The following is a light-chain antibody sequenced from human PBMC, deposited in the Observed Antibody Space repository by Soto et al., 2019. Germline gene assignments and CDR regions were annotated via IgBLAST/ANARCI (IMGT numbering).Light chain of an antibody. CDR3: MQGTHWPST. Sequence: DVVMTQSPLSLPVTLGQSASISCRSSQSLQDSGGNTYLNWFQQRPGQSPRRLIYKISNRDSGVPARFSGSGSGTDFTLKISRVEAEDVGIYFCMQGTHWPSTFGQGTKLEIK. J-gene: IGKJ2*01. V-gene: IGKV2-30*01. CDR1: QSLQDSGGNTY. CDR2: KIS.